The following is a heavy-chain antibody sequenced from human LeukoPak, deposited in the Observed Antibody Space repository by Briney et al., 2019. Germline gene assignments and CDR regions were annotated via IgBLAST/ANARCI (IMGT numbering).Heavy chain of an antibody. J-gene: IGHJ6*02. CDR1: GFTFSSYW. CDR2: IKQDGSEK. Sequence: GGSLRLSCAASGFTFSSYWMSWVRQAPGKGLEWVANIKQDGSEKYYLDSVKGRFTISRDNAKNSLYLQMNSLRAEDTAVYNCARDSGSGIYYYYGMDVWGQGTTVTVSS. CDR3: ARDSGSGIYYYYGMDV. D-gene: IGHD3-10*01. V-gene: IGHV3-7*01.